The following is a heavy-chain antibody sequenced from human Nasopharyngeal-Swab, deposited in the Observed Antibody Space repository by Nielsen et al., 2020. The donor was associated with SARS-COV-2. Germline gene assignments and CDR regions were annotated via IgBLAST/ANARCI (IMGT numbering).Heavy chain of an antibody. D-gene: IGHD3-10*01. V-gene: IGHV4-39*07. CDR3: ARERGRGGIWNYYYYYMDV. CDR2: IYYSGST. Sequence: PGKGLEWIGSIYYSGSTYYNPSLKSRVTISVDTSKNQFSLKLSSVTAGDTAVYYCARERGRGGIWNYYYYYMDVWGKGTTVTVSS. J-gene: IGHJ6*03.